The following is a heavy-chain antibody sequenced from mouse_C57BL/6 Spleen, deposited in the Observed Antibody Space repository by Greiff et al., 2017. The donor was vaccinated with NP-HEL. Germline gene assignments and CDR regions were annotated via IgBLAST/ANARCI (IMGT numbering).Heavy chain of an antibody. CDR1: GFSLTSYG. D-gene: IGHD2-4*01. CDR3: ARMDDYDNLDY. J-gene: IGHJ2*01. CDR2: IWSGGST. Sequence: QVQLQQSGPGLVQPSQSLSITCTVSGFSLTSYGVHWVRQSPGKGLEWLGVIWSGGSTDYNAAFISRLSISKDNSKSQVFFKMNSLQADDTAIYYCARMDDYDNLDYWGQGTTLTVSS. V-gene: IGHV2-2*01.